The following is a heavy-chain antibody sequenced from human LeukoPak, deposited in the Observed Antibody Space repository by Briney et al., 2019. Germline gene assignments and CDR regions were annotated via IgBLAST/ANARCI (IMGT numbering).Heavy chain of an antibody. CDR3: ARAQGRSHYCDY. CDR1: GFDFSTYS. Sequence: GGSLRLSCAASGFDFSTYSMNWVRLAPGKGLEWVSSISSTTTYIFYADSVKGRFTISRDNAKSSLYLQMDSLRAEDTALYYCARAQGRSHYCDYWGQGTLVTASS. J-gene: IGHJ4*02. V-gene: IGHV3-21*01. CDR2: ISSTTTYI.